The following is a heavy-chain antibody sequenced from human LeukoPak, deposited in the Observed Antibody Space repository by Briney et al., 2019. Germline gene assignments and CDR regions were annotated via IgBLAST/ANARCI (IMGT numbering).Heavy chain of an antibody. Sequence: PGGSLRLSCAASGFTFSSYSMNWVRQAPGEGLEWVSSISSSSSYIYYADSVKGRFTISRDNAKNSLYLQMNSLRAEDTAVYYCAREDTAMVLFDYWGQGTLVTVSS. J-gene: IGHJ4*02. V-gene: IGHV3-21*01. CDR1: GFTFSSYS. D-gene: IGHD5-18*01. CDR2: ISSSSSYI. CDR3: AREDTAMVLFDY.